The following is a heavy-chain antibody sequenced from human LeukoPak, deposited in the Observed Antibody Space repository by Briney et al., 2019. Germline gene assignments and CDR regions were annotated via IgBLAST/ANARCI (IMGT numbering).Heavy chain of an antibody. Sequence: SETLSLTCTVPGGSTSSTRYYGGWSRQPPGKGLEWLGSIYYSGSTYYNPSLKSRVTISVDTSKNQFSLKLSSVTAADTAVYYCVRRRNDATGYYFDNWGQGTLLTVSS. J-gene: IGHJ4*02. CDR3: VRRRNDATGYYFDN. D-gene: IGHD1-1*01. CDR2: IYYSGST. CDR1: GGSTSSTRYY. V-gene: IGHV4-39*01.